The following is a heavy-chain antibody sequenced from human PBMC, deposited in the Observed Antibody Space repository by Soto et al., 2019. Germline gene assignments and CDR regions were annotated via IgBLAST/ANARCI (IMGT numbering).Heavy chain of an antibody. D-gene: IGHD1-20*01. V-gene: IGHV1-69*13. CDR1: GGTFSSSA. J-gene: IGHJ6*02. CDR2: IIPIFGTA. Sequence: ASVKVSCKASGGTFSSSAISWVRQAPGQGLEWMGGIIPIFGTANYAQKFQGRVTITADESTSTAYMELSSLRSEDTAVYYCARVEVGIAPYYYYGMDVWGQGTTVTVSS. CDR3: ARVEVGIAPYYYYGMDV.